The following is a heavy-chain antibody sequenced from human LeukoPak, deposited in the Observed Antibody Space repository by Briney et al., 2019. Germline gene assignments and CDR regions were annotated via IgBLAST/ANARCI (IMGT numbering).Heavy chain of an antibody. CDR1: GYTFSSYA. D-gene: IGHD3-3*01. CDR3: ARGTIFGVVIEPIDY. Sequence: ASVKVSCKASGYTFSSYAIHWVRQAPGQRLEWMGWINTGNGNTKYSQTFQGKFTITRDTSASTAYMELSNLRTEDTAVYYCARGTIFGVVIEPIDYWGQGTLVTVSS. J-gene: IGHJ4*02. V-gene: IGHV1-3*04. CDR2: INTGNGNT.